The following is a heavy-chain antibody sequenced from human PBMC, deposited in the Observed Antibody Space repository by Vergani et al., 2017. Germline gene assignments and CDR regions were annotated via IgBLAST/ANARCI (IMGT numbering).Heavy chain of an antibody. V-gene: IGHV1-46*01. D-gene: IGHD2-21*01. CDR1: GYTFTGYY. Sequence: QVQLVQSGAEVKKPGASVKVSCKASGYTFTGYYMHWVRQAPGQGLEWMGIINPSGGSTSYAQKFQGRVTMTRDTSTSTVYMELSSLRSEDTAVYYCASEYCGGDCYSPPSYYYYMDVWGKGTTVTVSS. CDR3: ASEYCGGDCYSPPSYYYYMDV. CDR2: INPSGGST. J-gene: IGHJ6*03.